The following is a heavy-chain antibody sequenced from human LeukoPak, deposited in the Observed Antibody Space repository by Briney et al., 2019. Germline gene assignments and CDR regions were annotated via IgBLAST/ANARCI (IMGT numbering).Heavy chain of an antibody. Sequence: SQTLSLTCTVSGGSINSGDYYWSWIRQPPGKGLEWIGYIYYSGSTYYNPSLKSRVSISVDTSKNQFSLKLSSPTAADTAVYYCARDSAQPKRIYQLSSGGWSDPWGQGSLVTVSS. CDR3: ARDSAQPKRIYQLSSGGWSDP. CDR2: IYYSGST. CDR1: GGSINSGDYY. J-gene: IGHJ5*02. V-gene: IGHV4-30-4*01. D-gene: IGHD2-2*01.